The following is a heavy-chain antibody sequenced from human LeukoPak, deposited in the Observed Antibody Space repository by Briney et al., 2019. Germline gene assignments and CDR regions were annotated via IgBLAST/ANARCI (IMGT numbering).Heavy chain of an antibody. CDR2: IKPFNVAR. CDR1: GFTFADYY. V-gene: IGHV1-2*02. CDR3: ARTPIGDRPSYFDS. J-gene: IGHJ4*02. D-gene: IGHD4-17*01. Sequence: ASVKVSCKTSGFTFADYYFHWWRQAPGQGLEWMGGIKPFNVARNYAPKFQGRVTMPRDTSISTAFMEVNTLRSDDTAVYSCARTPIGDRPSYFDSWGQGTLVTVSS.